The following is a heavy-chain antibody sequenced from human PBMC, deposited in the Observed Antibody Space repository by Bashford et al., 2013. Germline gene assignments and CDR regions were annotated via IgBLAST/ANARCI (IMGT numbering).Heavy chain of an antibody. CDR2: IYYSGST. V-gene: IGHV4-61*01. D-gene: IGHD5-12*01. CDR1: GGSVSSGSYY. J-gene: IGHJ5*02. CDR3: ASYVYDDLGRFDP. Sequence: SETLSLTCTVSGGSVSSGSYYWSWIRQPPGKGLEWIGYIYYSGSTNYNPSLKSRVTISVDTSKNQFSLKLSSVTAADTAVYYCASYVYDDLGRFDPWGQGTLVTVSS.